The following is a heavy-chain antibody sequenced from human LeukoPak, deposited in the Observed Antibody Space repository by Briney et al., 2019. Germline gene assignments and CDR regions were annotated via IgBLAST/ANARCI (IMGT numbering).Heavy chain of an antibody. CDR2: INHSGST. J-gene: IGHJ5*02. CDR3: ARETKGVVAAIRIARTARSTLSWFDP. D-gene: IGHD2-15*01. V-gene: IGHV4-34*01. Sequence: SETLSLTCAVYGGSFSGYYWSWIRQPPGKGLEWIGEINHSGSTNYNPSLKSRVTISVDTSKNQFSLKLSSVTAADTAVYYCARETKGVVAAIRIARTARSTLSWFDPWGQGTLVTVSS. CDR1: GGSFSGYY.